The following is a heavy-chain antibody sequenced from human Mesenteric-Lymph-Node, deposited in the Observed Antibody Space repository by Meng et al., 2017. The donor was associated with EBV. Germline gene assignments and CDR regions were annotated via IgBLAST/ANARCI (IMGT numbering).Heavy chain of an antibody. Sequence: EHLHQRGAGLLKPSETLARTCEVSGGSFNNHYWSWIRQTPGKGLEWIGEINHSGSANYNPSLKSRVTISIDTSNNQFSLRLNSLTAADTAVYYCARGVQVAWRFDPWGQGTLVTVSS. CDR3: ARGVQVAWRFDP. CDR1: GGSFNNHY. J-gene: IGHJ5*02. V-gene: IGHV4-34*01. D-gene: IGHD2-15*01. CDR2: INHSGSA.